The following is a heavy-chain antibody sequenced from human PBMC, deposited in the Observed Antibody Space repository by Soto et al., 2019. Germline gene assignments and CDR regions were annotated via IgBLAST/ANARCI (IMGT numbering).Heavy chain of an antibody. V-gene: IGHV5-10-1*01. CDR2: IDPSDSYT. CDR3: ARHGSGYGGSYYYYYGMDV. Sequence: GESLKISCKGSGYSFISYWISWVRQMPGKGLEWMGRIDPSDSYTNYSPSFQGHVTISADKSISTAYLQWSSLKASDTAMYYCARHGSGYGGSYYYYYGMDVWGQGTTVTV. J-gene: IGHJ6*02. D-gene: IGHD5-12*01. CDR1: GYSFISYW.